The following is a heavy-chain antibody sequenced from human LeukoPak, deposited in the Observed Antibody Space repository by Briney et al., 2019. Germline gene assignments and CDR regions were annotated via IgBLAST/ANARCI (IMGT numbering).Heavy chain of an antibody. D-gene: IGHD6-19*01. Sequence: GGSLRLSCAVSGFTVSSNYMSWVRQAPGKGLEWVSVIYSSGSTYYADSVKGRFTISRDNSKNTLYLQMNSLRAEDTAVYYCAKDSRGQWLVLAFDIWGQGTMVTVSS. CDR2: IYSSGST. CDR3: AKDSRGQWLVLAFDI. J-gene: IGHJ3*02. V-gene: IGHV3-53*01. CDR1: GFTVSSNY.